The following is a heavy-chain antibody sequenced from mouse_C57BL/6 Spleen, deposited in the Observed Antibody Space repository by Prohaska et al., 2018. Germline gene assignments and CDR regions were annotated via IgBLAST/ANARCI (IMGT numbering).Heavy chain of an antibody. CDR1: GYTFTSYW. CDR2: IDPSDSYT. CDR3: ASGGFAY. V-gene: IGHV1-50*01. Sequence: QVQLQQPGAELVKPGASVKLSCKASGYTFTSYWMQWVKQRPGQGLEWIGEIDPSDSYTNYNQKFKGKATLTVDTSSSTAYMQLSSLTSEDSAVYYCASGGFAYWGQGTLVTVSA. J-gene: IGHJ3*01.